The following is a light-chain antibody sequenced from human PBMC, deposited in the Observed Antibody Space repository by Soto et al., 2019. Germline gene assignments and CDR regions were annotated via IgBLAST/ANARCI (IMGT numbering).Light chain of an antibody. CDR1: QSVDSH. V-gene: IGKV3-11*01. J-gene: IGKJ1*01. Sequence: EIVLTQSPGTRSLSPGERATLSCRASQSVDSHLVWYQQKPGQAPRLLIFGASNRATGIPGRFSGSGSGTDFTLAISRLEPEDFAVYYCHQRQSWPRTFGQGTKVDI. CDR3: HQRQSWPRT. CDR2: GAS.